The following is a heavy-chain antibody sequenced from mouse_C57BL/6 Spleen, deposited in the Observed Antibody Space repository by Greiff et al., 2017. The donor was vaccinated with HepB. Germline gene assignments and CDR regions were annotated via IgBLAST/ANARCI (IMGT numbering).Heavy chain of an antibody. CDR3: ARGGGPYFDV. D-gene: IGHD1-1*02. Sequence: EVQVVESGPGLVKPSQSLSLTCSVTGYSITSGYYWNWIRQFPGNKLEWMGYISYDGSNNYNPSLKNRISITRDTSKNQFFLKLNSVTTEDTATYYCARGGGPYFDVWGTGTTVTVSS. J-gene: IGHJ1*03. CDR2: ISYDGSN. V-gene: IGHV3-6*01. CDR1: GYSITSGYY.